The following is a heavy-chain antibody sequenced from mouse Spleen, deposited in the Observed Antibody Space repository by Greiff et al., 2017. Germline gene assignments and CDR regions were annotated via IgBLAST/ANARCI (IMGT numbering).Heavy chain of an antibody. CDR1: GFTFSDYG. J-gene: IGHJ1*01. Sequence: VQLQQSGGGLVKPGGSLKLSCAASGFTFSDYGMHWVRQAPEKGLEWVAYISSGSSTIYYADTVKGRFTISRDNAKNTLFLQMTSLRSEDTAMYYCARFGPFDVWGAGTTVTVSS. CDR3: ARFGPFDV. V-gene: IGHV5-17*01. CDR2: ISSGSSTI.